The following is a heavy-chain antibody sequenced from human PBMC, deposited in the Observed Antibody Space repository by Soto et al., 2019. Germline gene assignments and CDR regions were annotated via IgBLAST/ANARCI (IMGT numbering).Heavy chain of an antibody. D-gene: IGHD2-2*01. CDR1: GFTVSNHY. Sequence: GGSLRLSCAASGFTVSNHYMNWVRQAPGKGLEWVSIFDSGVGTKYADFVKGRFTISRDTSKNTVYLQMNSLRVEDTAVYYCARKPPADIKGWAYGMDVWGQGTKVTVSS. V-gene: IGHV3-53*01. CDR3: ARKPPADIKGWAYGMDV. CDR2: FDSGVGT. J-gene: IGHJ6*02.